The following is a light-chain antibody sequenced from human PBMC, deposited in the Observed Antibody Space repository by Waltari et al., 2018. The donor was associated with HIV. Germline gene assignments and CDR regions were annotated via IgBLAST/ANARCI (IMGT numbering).Light chain of an antibody. CDR3: AAWDHDLSAVL. Sequence: QSVLTQAPSTSETPGQRVTISCSGSTSNIGRSYVYWYHQLPGTAPKLLIYRNYQRPSGVPDRFSGSKSGTSASLAISGLWPEDEGDYFCAAWDHDLSAVLFGGGTKLTVL. J-gene: IGLJ2*01. CDR2: RNY. V-gene: IGLV1-47*03. CDR1: TSNIGRSY.